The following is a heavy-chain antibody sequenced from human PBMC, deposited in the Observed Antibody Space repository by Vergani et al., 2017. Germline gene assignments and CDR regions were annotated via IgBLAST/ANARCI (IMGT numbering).Heavy chain of an antibody. Sequence: EVHLLESGGGLVQSGGSLRLSCAASGFTFGDYYMAWIRLAPGKGLDWVANIKQDGSEDYYVDSVKGRFTITRDNAKKFIYLQMNSLRADDTAVYYCVRGGLATIYNWFDPWGQGTRVTVSS. D-gene: IGHD5-24*01. V-gene: IGHV3-7*01. CDR2: IKQDGSED. CDR3: VRGGLATIYNWFDP. J-gene: IGHJ5*01. CDR1: GFTFGDYY.